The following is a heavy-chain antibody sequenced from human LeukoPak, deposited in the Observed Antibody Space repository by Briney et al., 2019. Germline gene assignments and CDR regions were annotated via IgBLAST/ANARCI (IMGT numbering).Heavy chain of an antibody. CDR1: GGSFSGYS. J-gene: IGHJ6*03. D-gene: IGHD5-18*01. V-gene: IGHV4-34*01. CDR3: ARRRGGGYSYGYELYYYYYMDV. CDR2: INHTGST. Sequence: SETLSLTCAVYGGSFSGYSWSWIRQPPGKGLEWIGEINHTGSTNYNPSLKSRVTISVDTSKNQFSLKLSSVTAADTAVYYCARRRGGGYSYGYELYYYYYMDVWGKGTTVTVSS.